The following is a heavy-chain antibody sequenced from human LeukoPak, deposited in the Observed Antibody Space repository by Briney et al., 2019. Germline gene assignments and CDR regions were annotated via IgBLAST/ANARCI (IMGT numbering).Heavy chain of an antibody. CDR2: IYHSGST. D-gene: IGHD6-19*01. V-gene: IGHV4-4*02. CDR1: GGSISSSNW. Sequence: PSGTLSLTCAVSGGSISSSNWWSWVRQPPGKGLEWIGEIYHSGSTNYNPSLKSRVTIPVDKSKNQFSLKLSSVTAADTAVYYCASEGIAVADLFDYWGQGTLVTVSS. J-gene: IGHJ4*02. CDR3: ASEGIAVADLFDY.